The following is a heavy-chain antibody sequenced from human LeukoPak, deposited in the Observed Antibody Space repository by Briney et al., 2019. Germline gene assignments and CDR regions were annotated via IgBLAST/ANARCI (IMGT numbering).Heavy chain of an antibody. CDR2: ISSSSSYI. J-gene: IGHJ4*02. Sequence: PGGSLRLSCAASGFTFSSYSMNWVRQAPGKGLEWVSSISSSSSYICYADSVKGRFTISRHNAKNSLYLQMNSLRAEDTAVYYCARDNEGAAGTFDYWGQGTLVTVSS. CDR1: GFTFSSYS. V-gene: IGHV3-21*01. D-gene: IGHD6-13*01. CDR3: ARDNEGAAGTFDY.